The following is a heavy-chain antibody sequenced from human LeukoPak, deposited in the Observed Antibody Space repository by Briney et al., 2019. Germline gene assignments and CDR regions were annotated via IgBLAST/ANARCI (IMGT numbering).Heavy chain of an antibody. J-gene: IGHJ4*02. D-gene: IGHD2-21*02. CDR1: GGSFSGYY. CDR2: INHSGST. V-gene: IGHV4-34*01. Sequence: SETLSLTCAVYGGSFSGYYWSWIRQPPGKGLEWIGEINHSGSTNYNPSLKSRVTISVDTSKNQFSLELSSVTAADTAVYYCARAYCVGDCTVLHIYFDNWGQGTLVTVSS. CDR3: ARAYCVGDCTVLHIYFDN.